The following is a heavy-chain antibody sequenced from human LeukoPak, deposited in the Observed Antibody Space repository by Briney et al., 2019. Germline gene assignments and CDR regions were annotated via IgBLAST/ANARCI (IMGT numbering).Heavy chain of an antibody. V-gene: IGHV4-30-4*02. CDR1: GGSISSGDYY. Sequence: SETLSLTCTVSGGSISSGDYYWSWIRQPPGKGLEWIGYIYYSGSTYYNPSLKSRVTISVDTSKNQFSLKLSSVTAADTAVYYCASYLGYYDFWSGYYPGDYYYGMDVWGQGTTVTVSS. J-gene: IGHJ6*02. CDR2: IYYSGST. CDR3: ASYLGYYDFWSGYYPGDYYYGMDV. D-gene: IGHD3-3*01.